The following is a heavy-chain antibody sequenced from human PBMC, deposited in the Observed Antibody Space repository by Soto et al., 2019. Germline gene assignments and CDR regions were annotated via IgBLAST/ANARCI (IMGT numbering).Heavy chain of an antibody. CDR1: GFTFSSYA. CDR3: AKVQSGYYGVY. J-gene: IGHJ4*02. CDR2: ISGSGGST. Sequence: PGGSLRLSCAASGFTFSSYAMSWVRQAPGKGLEWVSAISGSGGSTYYADPVRGRFTISRDNSKNTLYLQMNSLRAEDTAVYYCAKVQSGYYGVYWGQGTLVTVSS. D-gene: IGHD3-3*01. V-gene: IGHV3-23*01.